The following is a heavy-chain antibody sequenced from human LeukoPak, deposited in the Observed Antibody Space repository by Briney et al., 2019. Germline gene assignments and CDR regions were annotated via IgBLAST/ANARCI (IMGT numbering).Heavy chain of an antibody. CDR2: ISNDGNKK. CDR3: AKDWSSFTVVTPFSH. J-gene: IGHJ4*02. V-gene: IGHV3-30*18. CDR1: GCTFSNYG. Sequence: VGALRLSCAASGCTFSNYGMHGVRQAPGKGLEGVAGISNDGNKKYYGDSVKGRLIISRDNSKNKLYLQMNSLRAEDRAVYSCAKDWSSFTVVTPFSHWGQGTLVTVSS. D-gene: IGHD4-23*01.